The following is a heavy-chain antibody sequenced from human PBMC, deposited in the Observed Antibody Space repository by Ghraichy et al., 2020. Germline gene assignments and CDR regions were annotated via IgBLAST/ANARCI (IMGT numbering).Heavy chain of an antibody. CDR1: GFSLSTSGVG. J-gene: IGHJ3*02. D-gene: IGHD2-2*01. V-gene: IGHV2-5*01. Sequence: SGPTLVKPTQTLTLTCTFSGFSLSTSGVGVGWIRQPPGKALEWLALIYWNDDKRYSPSLKSRLTITKDTSKNPVVLTMTNMDPVDTATYYCAHSTRYQLLTNAFDSWGQGTMVTVSS. CDR2: IYWNDDK. CDR3: AHSTRYQLLTNAFDS.